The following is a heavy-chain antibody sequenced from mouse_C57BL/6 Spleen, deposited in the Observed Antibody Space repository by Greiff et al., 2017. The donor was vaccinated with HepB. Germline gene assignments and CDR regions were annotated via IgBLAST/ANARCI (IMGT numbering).Heavy chain of an antibody. CDR3: ASNYYGSSYGYFDV. Sequence: QVQLQQSGAELVKPGASVKISCKASGYAFSSYWMNWVKQRPGKGLEWIGQIYPGDGDTNYNGKFEGKATLTADKSSSTAYMQLSSLTSEDSAVYFCASNYYGSSYGYFDVWGTGTTVTVSS. D-gene: IGHD1-1*01. CDR2: IYPGDGDT. J-gene: IGHJ1*03. CDR1: GYAFSSYW. V-gene: IGHV1-80*01.